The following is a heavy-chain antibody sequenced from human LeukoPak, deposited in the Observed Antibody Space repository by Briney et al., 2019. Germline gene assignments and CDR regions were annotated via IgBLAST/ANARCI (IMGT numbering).Heavy chain of an antibody. CDR2: ISSSGGST. V-gene: IGHV3-23*01. D-gene: IGHD5-18*01. J-gene: IGHJ4*02. CDR3: AKDEDPYNVDTSFDY. CDR1: GFTFSSHA. Sequence: PGGSLRLSCAASGFTFSSHAMSWVRQAPGKGLEWVSAISSSGGSTYYADSVKGRFTISRDNSKNTLYLQMNSLRAEDTAVYYCAKDEDPYNVDTSFDYWGQGTLVTVSS.